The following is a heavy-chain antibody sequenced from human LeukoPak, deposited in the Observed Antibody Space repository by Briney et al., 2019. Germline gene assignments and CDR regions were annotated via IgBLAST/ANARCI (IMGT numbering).Heavy chain of an antibody. CDR3: ARRERLGYSYGRGTLDI. CDR1: GFLVTSNY. Sequence: GGSLRLSCAVCGFLVTSNYMSWVRQAPGKGLEWVSLINSDGTTYYADSVKGRFTISRDISKNTLYLQMNTLRAEDTAVYYCARRERLGYSYGRGTLDIWGQGTMVTVSS. V-gene: IGHV3-66*01. CDR2: INSDGTT. D-gene: IGHD5-18*01. J-gene: IGHJ3*02.